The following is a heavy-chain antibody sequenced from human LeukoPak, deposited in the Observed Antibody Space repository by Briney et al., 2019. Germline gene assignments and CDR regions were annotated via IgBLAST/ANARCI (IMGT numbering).Heavy chain of an antibody. D-gene: IGHD6-19*01. CDR3: AKVTTRAVAVQGNYFDY. V-gene: IGHV3-23*01. Sequence: PGGSLRLSCEASGFTFSSYAMSWVRQAPGKGLEWVSAISGSGGSTYYADSVKGRFTISRDNSKNTLYLQMNSLRAEDTALYYCAKVTTRAVAVQGNYFDYWGQGTLVTVSS. CDR1: GFTFSSYA. CDR2: ISGSGGST. J-gene: IGHJ4*02.